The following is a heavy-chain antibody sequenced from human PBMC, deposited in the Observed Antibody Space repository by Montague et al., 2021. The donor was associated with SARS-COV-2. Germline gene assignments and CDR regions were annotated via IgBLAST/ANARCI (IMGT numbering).Heavy chain of an antibody. J-gene: IGHJ4*02. D-gene: IGHD4-23*01. V-gene: IGHV4-59*02. CDR3: VKASRGYGGDFDS. CDR2: IFYSGST. Sequence: SETLSLTCSVSGDSVNRNYWSWVRQPPGKGLEWLGYIFYSGSTYNPSLNSRVTMSLDTSKNHFSLNLISVTAADTAVYYCVKASRGYGGDFDSWGQGTLVIVSS. CDR1: GDSVNRNY.